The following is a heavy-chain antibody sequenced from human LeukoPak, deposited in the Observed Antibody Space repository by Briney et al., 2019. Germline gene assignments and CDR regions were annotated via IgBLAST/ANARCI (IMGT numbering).Heavy chain of an antibody. V-gene: IGHV4-34*01. J-gene: IGHJ1*01. D-gene: IGHD3-22*01. CDR3: AYSSGYQQH. Sequence: SETLSLTCAVYGGSFGDYYWSWIRQPPGKGLEWIGEINHSGSTNYNPSLKSRVTISVDTSKNQFSLKLISVTAADTALYYCAYSSGYQQHWGQGTLVTVSS. CDR1: GGSFGDYY. CDR2: INHSGST.